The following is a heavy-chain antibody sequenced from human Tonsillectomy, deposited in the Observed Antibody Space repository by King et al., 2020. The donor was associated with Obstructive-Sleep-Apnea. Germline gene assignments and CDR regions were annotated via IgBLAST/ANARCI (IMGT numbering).Heavy chain of an antibody. CDR3: ARDIATVTTIWGVDY. CDR2: ISYDGSNK. D-gene: IGHD4-17*01. J-gene: IGHJ4*02. Sequence: VQLVESGGGVVQPGRSLRLSCAASGFTFSTYAMHWVRHAPGKGLEWVALISYDGSNKYYADSVKGRFTISRDNSKNTVYLQMNSLRVEDTAVYYCARDIATVTTIWGVDYWGQGALVTVSS. CDR1: GFTFSTYA. V-gene: IGHV3-30*04.